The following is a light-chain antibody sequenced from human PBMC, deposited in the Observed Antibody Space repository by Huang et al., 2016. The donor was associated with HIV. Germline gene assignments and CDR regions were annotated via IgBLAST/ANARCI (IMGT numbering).Light chain of an antibody. CDR1: QSVLYSSHNKNY. J-gene: IGKJ4*01. V-gene: IGKV4-1*01. CDR2: WAA. Sequence: DIVMTQSPDSLAVSLGERATINCKSSQSVLYSSHNKNYLAWYQQKPGQPPKLLIYWAATRESGGPDRFSGSGSGTDFTLTISSLQAEDVAVYYCQQYYNTLALTFGGGTKVEIK. CDR3: QQYYNTLALT.